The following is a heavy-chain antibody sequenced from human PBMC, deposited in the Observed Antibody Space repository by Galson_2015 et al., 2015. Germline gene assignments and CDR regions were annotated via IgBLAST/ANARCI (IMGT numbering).Heavy chain of an antibody. CDR2: TSHAGNT. Sequence: TLSLTCAVSGGSLRSDKRRCWVRQSPTRGLERIGETSHAGNTSYNPSLRSRFTISVDKTNNQFSLKLSSVTAADTAVYYCARRHYYGSSDYYPAFDIWGQGTMVTVSS. J-gene: IGHJ3*02. V-gene: IGHV4-4*02. D-gene: IGHD3-22*01. CDR1: GGSLRSDKR. CDR3: ARRHYYGSSDYYPAFDI.